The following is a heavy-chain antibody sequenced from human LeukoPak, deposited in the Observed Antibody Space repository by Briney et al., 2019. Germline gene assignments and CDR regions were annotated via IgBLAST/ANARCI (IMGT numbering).Heavy chain of an antibody. CDR2: ISYDGNNK. CDR1: GFTFGAFA. V-gene: IGHV3-30*03. J-gene: IGHJ3*02. CDR3: ASDILTGSFGAFDI. D-gene: IGHD3-9*01. Sequence: GGSLRLSCAASGFTFGAFAMHWVRQAPGKGLEWVAVISYDGNNKYNADSVKGRFTISRDNSKNTLYLQMNSLRAEDTAVYYCASDILTGSFGAFDIWGQGTMVTVSS.